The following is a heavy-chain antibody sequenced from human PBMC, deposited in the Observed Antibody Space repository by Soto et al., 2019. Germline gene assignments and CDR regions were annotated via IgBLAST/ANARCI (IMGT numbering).Heavy chain of an antibody. CDR1: GVSIHNSHSF. CDR2: VYHSGGS. D-gene: IGHD2-15*01. Sequence: SETLSLSCAVSGVSIHNSHSFWGWIRQPPGKGLEFIGSVYHSGGSYYNPSLKGRVTISVDTSNNQISLRVNSVTAADTAVYYCGRVVEGATRHTDSDSWGQGMLVTVSS. V-gene: IGHV4-39*02. CDR3: GRVVEGATRHTDSDS. J-gene: IGHJ5*02.